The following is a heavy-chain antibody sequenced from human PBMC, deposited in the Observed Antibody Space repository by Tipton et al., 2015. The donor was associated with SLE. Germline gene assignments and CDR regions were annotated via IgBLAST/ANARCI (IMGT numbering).Heavy chain of an antibody. Sequence: SLRLSCAASGFTFSSYWMHWVRQAPGKGLVWVSRINSDGSSTSYADSVKGRFTISRDNAKNTLYLQMNSLRAEDTAVYYCAIIVGATGGFDYWGQGTLVTVSS. CDR3: AIIVGATGGFDY. D-gene: IGHD1-26*01. CDR2: INSDGSST. CDR1: GFTFSSYW. J-gene: IGHJ4*02. V-gene: IGHV3-74*01.